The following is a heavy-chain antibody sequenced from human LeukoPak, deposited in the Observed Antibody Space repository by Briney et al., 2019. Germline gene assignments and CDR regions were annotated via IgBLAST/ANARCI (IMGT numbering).Heavy chain of an antibody. CDR1: GDSISPYS. CDR2: IYASGYT. V-gene: IGHV4-4*07. D-gene: IGHD2-21*01. J-gene: IGHJ4*02. Sequence: SETLSLTCTVSGDSISPYSWSWVRQPAGKGLEWIGRIYASGYTDYDPSLRSRVTMPVDTSKNQFSLKLTSVTAADTSVFFCARNHIVTGTYFDSWGPGTLVTVSS. CDR3: ARNHIVTGTYFDS.